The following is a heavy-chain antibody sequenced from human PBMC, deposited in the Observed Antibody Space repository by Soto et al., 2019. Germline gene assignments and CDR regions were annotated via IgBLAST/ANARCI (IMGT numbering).Heavy chain of an antibody. D-gene: IGHD6-25*01. J-gene: IGHJ5*02. CDR2: VYFSGNT. Sequence: QVQLQESGPGLVKPSETLSLTCTVSGGSLSSYYWTWIRQSPGKGLEWIGYVYFSGNTNYNPSLKSRVAISIDTSKNQFSLRLASVTAADTAFHYCGSVRPSGYVLSWGQGTLVTVSS. V-gene: IGHV4-59*01. CDR1: GGSLSSYY. CDR3: GSVRPSGYVLS.